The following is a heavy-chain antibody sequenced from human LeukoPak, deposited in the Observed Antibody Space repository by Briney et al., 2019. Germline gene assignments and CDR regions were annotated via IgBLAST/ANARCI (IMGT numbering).Heavy chain of an antibody. Sequence: GGSLRLSCAASGITFSSYEMNWVRQAPGKGLEWVVVMSYSGGTESYADSVKGRFTISRDNSKNTLYLQMNNLRAEDTAVYYCARGNFYGSGSFYGLGSSIVANYYFDYWGQGTLVTVSS. V-gene: IGHV3-30-3*01. J-gene: IGHJ4*02. CDR3: ARGNFYGSGSFYGLGSSIVANYYFDY. CDR2: MSYSGGTE. D-gene: IGHD3-10*01. CDR1: GITFSSYE.